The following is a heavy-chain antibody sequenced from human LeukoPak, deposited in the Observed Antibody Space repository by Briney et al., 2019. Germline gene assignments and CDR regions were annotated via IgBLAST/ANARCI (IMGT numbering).Heavy chain of an antibody. CDR3: ARGGYRWLATYYFDY. J-gene: IGHJ4*02. Sequence: SETLSLTCTVSGGSISSGDYYWSWIRQPPGKGLEWIGYIYYSGSTYYNPSLKSRVTISVDTSKNQFSLKLSSVTAADTAVYYCARGGYRWLATYYFDYWGQGTLVTVSS. CDR2: IYYSGST. CDR1: GGSISSGDYY. V-gene: IGHV4-30-4*08. D-gene: IGHD6-19*01.